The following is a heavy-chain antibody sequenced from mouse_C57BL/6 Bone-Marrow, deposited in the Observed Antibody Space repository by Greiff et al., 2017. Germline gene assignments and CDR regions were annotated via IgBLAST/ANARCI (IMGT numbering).Heavy chain of an antibody. CDR2: IDPETGGT. V-gene: IGHV1-15*01. Sequence: QVQLKQSGAELVRPGASVTLSCKASGYTFTDYEMHWVKQTPVHGLEWIGAIDPETGGTAYNQKFKGKAILTADKSSSTAYMELRSLTSEDSAVYYCTRRPYYGSSYPFAYWGQGTLVTVSA. CDR3: TRRPYYGSSYPFAY. CDR1: GYTFTDYE. J-gene: IGHJ3*01. D-gene: IGHD1-1*01.